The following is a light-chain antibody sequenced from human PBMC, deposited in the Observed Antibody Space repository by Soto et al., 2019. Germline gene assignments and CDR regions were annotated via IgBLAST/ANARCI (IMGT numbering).Light chain of an antibody. V-gene: IGKV3-11*01. CDR1: QSVSTY. CDR2: DAS. Sequence: EIGLTQSPAPLSLSPGERATLSCRASQSVSTYLAWYQQKPGQAPRLLIYDASNRATGIPARFSGSGSGTDFTLTISSLEPEDFAVYYCQQRSNWPALTCGGGTKVEIK. CDR3: QQRSNWPALT. J-gene: IGKJ4*01.